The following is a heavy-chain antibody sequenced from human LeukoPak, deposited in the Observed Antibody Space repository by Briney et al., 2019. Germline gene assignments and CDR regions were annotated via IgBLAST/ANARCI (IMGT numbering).Heavy chain of an antibody. V-gene: IGHV4-59*08. CDR2: IHYSGST. CDR3: ARRWGAGVYDSSGYYNHLDY. J-gene: IGHJ4*02. D-gene: IGHD3-22*01. Sequence: PSETLSLTCTVSGGSISSYYWSWIRQPPGKGLEWIGYIHYSGSTNYNPSLKSRVTISVDTSKNQFSLKLSSVTAADTSVYYCARRWGAGVYDSSGYYNHLDYWGQGTLVTVSS. CDR1: GGSISSYY.